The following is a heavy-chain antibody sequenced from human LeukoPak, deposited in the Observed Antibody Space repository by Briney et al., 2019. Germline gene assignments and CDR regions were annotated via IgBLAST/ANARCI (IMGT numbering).Heavy chain of an antibody. CDR1: GGSISSYY. D-gene: IGHD3-10*01. Sequence: SETLSLTCTVSGGSISSYYWSWIRQPPGQGLVWIGNIYYSGSTNYNPSLKSRVTISVDTSKNQFSLKLSSVTAADTAVYYCARGDSMVRGVIPFDYWGQGTLVTVSS. CDR2: IYYSGST. V-gene: IGHV4-59*01. CDR3: ARGDSMVRGVIPFDY. J-gene: IGHJ4*02.